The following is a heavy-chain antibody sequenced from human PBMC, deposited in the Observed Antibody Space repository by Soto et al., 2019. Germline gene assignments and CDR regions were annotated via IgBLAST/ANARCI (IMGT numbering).Heavy chain of an antibody. D-gene: IGHD5-12*01. Sequence: GGSLRLSCAASGFTFSSFALHWVRQAPRKGLEYISGVRGNGDPPFYADSVKGRFTISRDNSQKTFYLQMTALNVDDTAVYYCVKSRGGNNFDFFDWGQGTLVTVSS. CDR2: VRGNGDPP. CDR3: VKSRGGNNFDFFD. V-gene: IGHV3-64D*06. CDR1: GFTFSSFA. J-gene: IGHJ4*02.